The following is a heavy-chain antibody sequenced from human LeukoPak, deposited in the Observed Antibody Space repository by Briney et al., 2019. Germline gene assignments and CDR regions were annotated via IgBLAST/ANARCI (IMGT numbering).Heavy chain of an antibody. J-gene: IGHJ4*02. V-gene: IGHV3-43*01. Sequence: PGGSLRLSCAASGFTFDGHTMHWVRQVPGKGLQWVSLISWDGGRTVYADFVKGRSTISRDNSRNSLYLQMNSLTTEDTALYYCAKESQYYYDTGASYYFDHWGQGALVTVSS. D-gene: IGHD3-22*01. CDR3: AKESQYYYDTGASYYFDH. CDR2: ISWDGGRT. CDR1: GFTFDGHT.